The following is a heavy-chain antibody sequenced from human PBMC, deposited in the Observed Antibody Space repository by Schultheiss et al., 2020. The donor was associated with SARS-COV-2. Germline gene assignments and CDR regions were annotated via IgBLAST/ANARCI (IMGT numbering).Heavy chain of an antibody. CDR3: AAAHCTSTSCTEALRRYYGVDV. D-gene: IGHD2-2*01. Sequence: GGSLRLSCVDSGFMFGSSVMSWVRQAPGKGLEWVAVISYDGGVDYYADSVKGRFTISRDNSNNTLFLQMNSLRPEDTAMYYCAAAHCTSTSCTEALRRYYGVDVWGRGTMVTVSS. CDR2: ISYDGGVD. CDR1: GFMFGSSV. V-gene: IGHV3-30*04. J-gene: IGHJ6*02.